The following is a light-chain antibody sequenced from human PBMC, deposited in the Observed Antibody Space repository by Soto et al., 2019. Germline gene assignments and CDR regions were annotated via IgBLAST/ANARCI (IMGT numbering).Light chain of an antibody. J-gene: IGKJ5*01. CDR1: QGIRSY. Sequence: DIQLTQSPSFLSGSVGDRVTITCRASQGIRSYLAWYQQKPGKAPKLLIYAASTLQSGVPSRFSGSGSGTECSLTISSLQPEEFATYYCQQLTTYPITFGQGTRLEPK. CDR3: QQLTTYPIT. V-gene: IGKV1-9*01. CDR2: AAS.